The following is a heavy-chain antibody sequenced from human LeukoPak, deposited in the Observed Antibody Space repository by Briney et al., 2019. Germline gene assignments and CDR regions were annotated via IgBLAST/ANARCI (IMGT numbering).Heavy chain of an antibody. CDR3: ARDEYDYFWGSYRLIDY. V-gene: IGHV1-18*01. Sequence: GASVKVSCKASGYTFTRYGISWVRQAPGQGLEWMGWISAYNGNTNYAQKLQGRVTMTTDTSTSTAYMELRSLRSDDTAVYYCARDEYDYFWGSYRLIDYWGQGTLVTVSS. J-gene: IGHJ4*02. CDR2: ISAYNGNT. D-gene: IGHD3-16*02. CDR1: GYTFTRYG.